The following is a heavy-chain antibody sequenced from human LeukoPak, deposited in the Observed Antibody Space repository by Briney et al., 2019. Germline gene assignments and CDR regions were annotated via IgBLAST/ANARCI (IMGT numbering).Heavy chain of an antibody. V-gene: IGHV4-61*02. CDR2: IYTSGST. D-gene: IGHD6-6*01. CDR1: GGSISSGSYY. Sequence: SETLSLTCTVSGGSISSGSYYWSWIRQPAGKGLEWIGRIYTSGSTNYNPSLKSRVTISVDTSKNQFSLKLSSVTAADTAVYYCARVRAVAAFSWGQGTLVTVSS. CDR3: ARVRAVAAFS. J-gene: IGHJ5*02.